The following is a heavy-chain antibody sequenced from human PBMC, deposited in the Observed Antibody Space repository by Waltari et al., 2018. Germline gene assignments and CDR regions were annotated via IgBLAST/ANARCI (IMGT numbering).Heavy chain of an antibody. CDR2: INPNSGGT. V-gene: IGHV1-2*06. CDR3: AKDSAYSGSYLDY. CDR1: GYTFTGYY. D-gene: IGHD1-26*01. J-gene: IGHJ4*02. Sequence: QVQLVESGAEVKKPGASVKVSCKASGYTFTGYYMHWVRQAPGQGLEWMGRINPNSGGTNYAQKFQGRVTMTRDTSISTAYMELNSLRAEDTAVYYCAKDSAYSGSYLDYWGQGTLVTVSS.